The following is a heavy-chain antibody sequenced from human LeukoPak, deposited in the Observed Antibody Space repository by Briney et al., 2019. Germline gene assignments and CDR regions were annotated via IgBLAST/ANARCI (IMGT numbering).Heavy chain of an antibody. CDR1: GYTFTSYA. V-gene: IGHV1-3*01. J-gene: IGHJ4*02. CDR3: ASSPFVRTVTTLDY. CDR2: INAGNGNT. D-gene: IGHD4-17*01. Sequence: ASMKVSCKASGYTFTSYAMHWVRQAPGQRLEWMGWINAGNGNTKYSQKFRGRVTITRDTSASTAYMELSSLRSEDTAVYYCASSPFVRTVTTLDYWGQGTLVTVSS.